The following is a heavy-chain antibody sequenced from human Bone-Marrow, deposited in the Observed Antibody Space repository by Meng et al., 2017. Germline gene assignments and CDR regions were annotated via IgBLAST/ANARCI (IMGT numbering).Heavy chain of an antibody. CDR3: ARDSWFDP. J-gene: IGHJ5*02. Sequence: QVELGESGGGGGQPGRALVLSCAAYGFTVSSYAMHWVRQAPGKGLEWVAVISYDGSNKYYADSVKGRFTISRDNSKNTLYLQMNSLRAEDTAVYYCARDSWFDPWGQGTLVTVSS. V-gene: IGHV3-30*04. CDR2: ISYDGSNK. CDR1: GFTVSSYA.